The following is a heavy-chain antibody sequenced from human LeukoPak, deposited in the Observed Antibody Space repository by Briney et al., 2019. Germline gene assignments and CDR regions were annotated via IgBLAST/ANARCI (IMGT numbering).Heavy chain of an antibody. Sequence: ASVKVSCKASGYTFTDYYIHWVRQAPGQGLEWMGWINPNSGGTNYAQKFQGWVSMTRDTSISTAYMELSRLRPDDTAVYYCAKPVGMGALGDDSFDIWGQGTMVTVSS. J-gene: IGHJ3*02. CDR3: AKPVGMGALGDDSFDI. CDR2: INPNSGGT. D-gene: IGHD1-26*01. CDR1: GYTFTDYY. V-gene: IGHV1-2*04.